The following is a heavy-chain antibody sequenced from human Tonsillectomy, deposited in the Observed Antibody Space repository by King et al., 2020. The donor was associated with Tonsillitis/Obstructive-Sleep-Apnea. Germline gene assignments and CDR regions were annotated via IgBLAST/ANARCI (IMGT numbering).Heavy chain of an antibody. CDR3: ARGGPDGYSYVYYYYGMDV. J-gene: IGHJ6*02. CDR1: GFTFSSYE. D-gene: IGHD5-18*01. V-gene: IGHV3-48*03. Sequence: VQLVQSGGGLVQPGGSLRLSCAASGFTFSSYEMNWVRQAPGKGLEWVSYISSSGSTIYYEDSVKGRFTISRDKAKNSLYLQMNSLRAENTAVYYCARGGPDGYSYVYYYYGMDVWGQGTTVTVSS. CDR2: ISSSGSTI.